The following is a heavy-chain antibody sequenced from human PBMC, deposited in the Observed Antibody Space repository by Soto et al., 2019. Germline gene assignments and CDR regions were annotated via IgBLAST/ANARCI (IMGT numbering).Heavy chain of an antibody. CDR1: GFTFSSYA. CDR2: ISYDGSDK. J-gene: IGHJ4*02. V-gene: IGHV3-30-3*01. Sequence: QVQLVESGGGVVQPGRSLRLSCAASGFTFSSYAMHWVRQAPGKGLEWVAVISYDGSDKYYADSVKGRFTISRDNSKNTLYLQMNSLRAKDTAAYYCARVPSSSGRAHFDYWGQGTLLTVSS. CDR3: ARVPSSSGRAHFDY. D-gene: IGHD2-15*01.